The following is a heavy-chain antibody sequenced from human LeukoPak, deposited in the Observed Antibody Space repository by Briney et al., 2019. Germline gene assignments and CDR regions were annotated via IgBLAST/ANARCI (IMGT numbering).Heavy chain of an antibody. V-gene: IGHV4-30-2*01. D-gene: IGHD3-3*01. CDR2: IYHSGST. CDR1: GGSISSGGYY. J-gene: IGHJ3*02. Sequence: SETLSLTCTVSGGSISSGGYYWSWIRQPPGKGLEWIGYIYHSGSTYYNPSLKSRLTISVDGSKNQFSLKLSSVTAADTAVYYCARVGDFLEWLWAFDIWGQGTMVTVSS. CDR3: ARVGDFLEWLWAFDI.